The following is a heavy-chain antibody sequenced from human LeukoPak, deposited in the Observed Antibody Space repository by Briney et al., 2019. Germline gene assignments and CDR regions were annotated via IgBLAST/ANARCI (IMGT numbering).Heavy chain of an antibody. J-gene: IGHJ4*02. D-gene: IGHD3-10*01. V-gene: IGHV4-34*01. CDR3: ARRDYGSGSHDY. Sequence: SETLSLTCAVYGGSFSGYYWIWIRQPPGKGLEWIGEINHSGSTNYHPSLKSRVTISVDTSKNQFSLKLSSVTAADTAVYYCARRDYGSGSHDYWGQGTLVTVSS. CDR1: GGSFSGYY. CDR2: INHSGST.